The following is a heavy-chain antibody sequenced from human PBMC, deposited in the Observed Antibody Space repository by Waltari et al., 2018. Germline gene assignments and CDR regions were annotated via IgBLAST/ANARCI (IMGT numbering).Heavy chain of an antibody. J-gene: IGHJ4*02. D-gene: IGHD6-19*01. CDR2: IYYSGST. V-gene: IGHV4-39*01. CDR1: GGSISSSSYY. CDR3: ATKRESSASGFDY. Sequence: QLQLQESGPGLVKPSETLSFTCTVSGGSISSSSYYWGWIRQPPGKGLEWIGSIYYSGSTYYSPSLKSRVTISIDPSKNQFSLKLSSVTAADTAVYYCATKRESSASGFDYWGQGTLVTVSS.